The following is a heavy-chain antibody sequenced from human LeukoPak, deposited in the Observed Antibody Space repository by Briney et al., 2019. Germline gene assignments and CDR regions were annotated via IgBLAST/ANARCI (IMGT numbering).Heavy chain of an antibody. V-gene: IGHV3-21*01. J-gene: IGHJ4*02. CDR3: ARDKEARYYDSSGYGY. CDR1: GFTFSTYS. CDR2: ISSSSSYI. Sequence: PGGSLRLSCSASGFTFSTYSMNWVRQAPGKGLEWVSSISSSSSYIYYADSVKGRFTISRDNAKNSLYLQMNSLRAEDTAVYYCARDKEARYYDSSGYGYWGQGTLVTVSS. D-gene: IGHD3-22*01.